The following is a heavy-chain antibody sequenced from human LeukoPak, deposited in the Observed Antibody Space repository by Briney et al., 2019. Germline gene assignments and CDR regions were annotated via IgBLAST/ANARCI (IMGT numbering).Heavy chain of an antibody. CDR2: INPNSGGT. D-gene: IGHD3-22*01. CDR1: GYTFTGYY. Sequence: ASVKVSCKASGYTFTGYYMHWVRQAPGQGLEWMGWINPNSGGTNYAQKFQGRVTMTRDTSISTAYMELSRLRSDDTAVYYCARDRRTYYYDSSGYYRTFDYWGQGTLVTVSS. CDR3: ARDRRTYYYDSSGYYRTFDY. J-gene: IGHJ4*02. V-gene: IGHV1-2*02.